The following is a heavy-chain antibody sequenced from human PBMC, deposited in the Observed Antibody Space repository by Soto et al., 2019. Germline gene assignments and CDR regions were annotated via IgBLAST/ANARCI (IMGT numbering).Heavy chain of an antibody. CDR2: ISGSGGST. CDR1: GFTFSSYA. D-gene: IGHD6-13*01. V-gene: IGHV3-23*01. CDR3: ADSSTPLAY. Sequence: EVQLLESGGGLVQPGGSLRLSCAASGFTFSSYAMSWVRQAPGKGLEWVSAISGSGGSTYYADSVKGRFTISRDKSKHTRYLQMDSRRAEDRAVYYCADSSTPLAYWGQGTLVTVSS. J-gene: IGHJ4*02.